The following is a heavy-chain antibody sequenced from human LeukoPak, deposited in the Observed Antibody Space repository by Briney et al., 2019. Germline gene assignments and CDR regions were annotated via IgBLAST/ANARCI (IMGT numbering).Heavy chain of an antibody. J-gene: IGHJ4*02. CDR1: GYTFTSYY. CDR3: AGLSVAGSFDY. Sequence: ASVKVSCTASGYTFTSYYMHWVRQAPGQGLEWMGIINPSGGSTSYAQKFQGRVTMTRDTSTSTVYMELSSLRSEDTAVYYCAGLSVAGSFDYWGQGTLVTVSS. CDR2: INPSGGST. V-gene: IGHV1-46*01. D-gene: IGHD6-19*01.